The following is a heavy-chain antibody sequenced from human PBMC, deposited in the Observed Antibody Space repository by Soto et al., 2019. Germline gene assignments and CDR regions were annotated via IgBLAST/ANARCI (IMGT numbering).Heavy chain of an antibody. J-gene: IGHJ4*02. V-gene: IGHV3-30-3*01. CDR2: ISYDGSNK. Sequence: GGSLRLSCAASGFTFSSYAMHWVRQAPGKGLEWVAVISYDGSNKYYADSVKGRFTISRDNSKNTLYLQMNSLRAEDTAVYYCAKDLIVGATFPSGLDYWGQGTLVTVSS. CDR3: AKDLIVGATFPSGLDY. D-gene: IGHD1-26*01. CDR1: GFTFSSYA.